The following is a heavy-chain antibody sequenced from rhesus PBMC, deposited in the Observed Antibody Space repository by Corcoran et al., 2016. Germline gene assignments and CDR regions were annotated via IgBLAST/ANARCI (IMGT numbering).Heavy chain of an antibody. V-gene: IGHV3-13*01. CDR3: TNYFDY. J-gene: IGHJ4*01. CDR1: EFTFSNYY. CDR2: KRKKSNSYTT. Sequence: EVQLVESGGGLVQPGGSLRLSCEASEFTFSNYYMHWVRQAQGKGLEWVGLKRKKSNSYTTEYVAAVKCRFTISRDDSKNTLYLQMSSLKTEDTALYYCTNYFDYWGQGVLVTVSS.